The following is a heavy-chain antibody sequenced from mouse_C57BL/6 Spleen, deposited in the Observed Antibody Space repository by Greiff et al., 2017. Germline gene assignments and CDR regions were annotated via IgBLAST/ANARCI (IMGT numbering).Heavy chain of an antibody. CDR2: IDPSDSYT. D-gene: IGHD2-12*01. CDR3: ASGYSNDLLAY. V-gene: IGHV1-50*01. Sequence: VQLQQPGAELVKPGASVKMSCKASGYTFTSYWMQWVKQRPGQGLEWIGEIDPSDSYTNYNQKFKGKATLTVDTSSSTAYMQLSSLTSDDSAVYYCASGYSNDLLAYWGQGTLVTVSA. J-gene: IGHJ3*01. CDR1: GYTFTSYW.